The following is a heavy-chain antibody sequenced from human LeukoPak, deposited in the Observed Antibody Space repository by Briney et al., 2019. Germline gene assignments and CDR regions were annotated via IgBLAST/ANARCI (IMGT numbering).Heavy chain of an antibody. CDR1: GFTFSNYW. CDR3: ARDYRSSSGRSIDY. Sequence: PGGSLRLSCAASGFTFSNYWMSWVRQAPGKGLEWVANIKQDGSEKYYVDSVKGRFTISRDNAKNSLYLQMNSLTTEDTAVYYCARDYRSSSGRSIDYWGQGTLVSVSS. V-gene: IGHV3-7*01. J-gene: IGHJ4*02. CDR2: IKQDGSEK. D-gene: IGHD6-6*01.